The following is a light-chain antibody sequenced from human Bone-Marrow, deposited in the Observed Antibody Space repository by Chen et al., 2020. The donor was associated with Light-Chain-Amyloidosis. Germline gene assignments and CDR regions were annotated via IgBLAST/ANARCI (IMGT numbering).Light chain of an antibody. CDR2: EVT. J-gene: IGLJ1*01. V-gene: IGLV2-14*01. CDR3: SSYTITTTLV. CDR1: SSDVGGDNH. Sequence: QSALTQPASVSGSPGQSITNPCTGTSSDVGGDNHVSWYQQHPDKAPKLMIYEVTNRPSWVPDRFSGSKSDNTASRTISGLQTEDEADYFCSSYTITTTLVFGSGTRVTVL.